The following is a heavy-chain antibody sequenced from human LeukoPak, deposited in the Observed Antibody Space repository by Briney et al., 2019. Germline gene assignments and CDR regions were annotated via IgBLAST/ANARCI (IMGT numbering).Heavy chain of an antibody. J-gene: IGHJ4*02. CDR2: IVAGSGNT. D-gene: IGHD6-6*01. CDR1: GFTFTSSA. Sequence: SVKVSCKASGFTFTSSAVQWVRQARGQRLEWIGWIVAGSGNTNYAQKFQERVTITRDMSTSTAYMELSSLRSEDTAVYYCARGSSSHYFDYWGQGTLVTVSS. CDR3: ARGSSSHYFDY. V-gene: IGHV1-58*01.